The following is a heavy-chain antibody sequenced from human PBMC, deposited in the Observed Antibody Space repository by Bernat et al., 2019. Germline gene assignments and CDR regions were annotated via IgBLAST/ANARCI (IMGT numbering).Heavy chain of an antibody. CDR3: ARDPPPKTDYGSGPPVGMDV. CDR1: GGSISSGGYY. V-gene: IGHV4-31*03. CDR2: IYYSGST. Sequence: QVQLQESGPGLVKPSQTLSLTCTVSGGSISSGGYYWSWIRQHPGKGLEWIGYIYYSGSTYYNPSLKSRVTISVDTSKNQFSLKLSSVTAADTAMYYCARDPPPKTDYGSGPPVGMDVWGQGTTVTVSS. J-gene: IGHJ6*02. D-gene: IGHD3-10*01.